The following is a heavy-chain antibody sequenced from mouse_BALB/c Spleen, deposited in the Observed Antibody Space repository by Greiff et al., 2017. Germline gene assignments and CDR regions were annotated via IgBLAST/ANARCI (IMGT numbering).Heavy chain of an antibody. CDR2: ISYSGST. CDR3: ARYGNYLYYAMDY. J-gene: IGHJ4*01. CDR1: GDSITSGY. D-gene: IGHD2-1*01. V-gene: IGHV3-8*02. Sequence: EVKLVESGPSLVKPSQTLSLTCSVTGDSITSGYWNWIRKFPGNKLEYMGYISYSGSTYYNPSLKSRISITRDTSKNQYYLQLNSVTTEDTATYYCARYGNYLYYAMDYWGQGTSVTVSS.